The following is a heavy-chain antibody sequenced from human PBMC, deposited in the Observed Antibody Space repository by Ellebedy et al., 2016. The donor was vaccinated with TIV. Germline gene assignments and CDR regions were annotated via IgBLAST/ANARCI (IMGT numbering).Heavy chain of an antibody. D-gene: IGHD6-19*01. J-gene: IGHJ4*02. Sequence: LSLTCAASGFTFSSYWMSWVRQAPGKGLEWVANIKQDGSEKYYVDSVKGRFTISRDNAKNSLYLQMNSLRAEDTAVYYCAGGISVAGTSLGFWGQGTLVTVSS. CDR2: IKQDGSEK. CDR1: GFTFSSYW. V-gene: IGHV3-7*03. CDR3: AGGISVAGTSLGF.